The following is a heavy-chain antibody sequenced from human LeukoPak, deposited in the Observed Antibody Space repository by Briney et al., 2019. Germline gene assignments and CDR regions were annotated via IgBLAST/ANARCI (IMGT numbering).Heavy chain of an antibody. V-gene: IGHV4-59*01. Sequence: RASETLSLTCTVSGGSISSYYWSWIRQPPGKGLEWIGYIYYSGSTNYNPSLKSRVTISVDTSKNQFSLKLSSVTAADTAVYYCARAHSSSWSVFWGQGTLVTVSS. CDR2: IYYSGST. CDR3: ARAHSSSWSVF. D-gene: IGHD6-13*01. J-gene: IGHJ5*01. CDR1: GGSISSYY.